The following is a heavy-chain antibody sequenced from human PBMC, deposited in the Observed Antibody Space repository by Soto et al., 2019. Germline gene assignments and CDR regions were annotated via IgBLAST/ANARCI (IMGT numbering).Heavy chain of an antibody. CDR1: GGSIISGGYS. Sequence: KTSETLSLTCAVSGGSIISGGYSWIWIRQPPGKGLEWIGYIYHSGSTYYNPSLKSRVTISVDRSKNQFSLKLSSVTAADTAVYYCARDPDSRGSYGMDVWGQGTTVTVSS. V-gene: IGHV4-30-2*01. J-gene: IGHJ6*02. D-gene: IGHD6-25*01. CDR3: ARDPDSRGSYGMDV. CDR2: IYHSGST.